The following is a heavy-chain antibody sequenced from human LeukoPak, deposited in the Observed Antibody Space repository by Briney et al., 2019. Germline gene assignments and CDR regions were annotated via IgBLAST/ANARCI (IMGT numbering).Heavy chain of an antibody. CDR1: GFTFDDYA. Sequence: GGSLRLSCAVSGFTFDDYAMHWVRQAPGKGLEWVSGISWNSGSIGYADSVKGRFTISRDNAKNSLYLQMNSLRAEDTALYYCAKDRSGSYFAYFDYWGQGTLVTVSS. CDR3: AKDRSGSYFAYFDY. V-gene: IGHV3-9*01. D-gene: IGHD1-26*01. J-gene: IGHJ4*02. CDR2: ISWNSGSI.